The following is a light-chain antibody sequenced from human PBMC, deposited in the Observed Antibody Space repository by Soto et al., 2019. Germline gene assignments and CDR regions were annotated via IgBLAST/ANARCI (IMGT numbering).Light chain of an antibody. CDR3: CSYTTSNTRQIV. CDR2: DVS. J-gene: IGLJ1*01. Sequence: LTQPASVSGSPGQSITISCTGTSSDVVGYNYVSWYQQHPGKAPKFMIYDVSSRPSGVSNRFSGSKSGNTASLTISGLQAEDEADYYCCSYTTSNTRQIVFGTGTKVTVL. V-gene: IGLV2-14*03. CDR1: SSDVVGYNY.